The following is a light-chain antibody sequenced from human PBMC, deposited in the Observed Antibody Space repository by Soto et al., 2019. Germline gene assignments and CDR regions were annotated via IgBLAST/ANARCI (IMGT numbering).Light chain of an antibody. J-gene: IGKJ1*01. CDR2: KAS. Sequence: DIQMTQSPSTLSASVVDRVTITFRASQSISSWLAWYQQKPGKAPKLLIYKASSLESGVPSRFSGSGSGTEFTLTISSLQPDDFATYYCQQYISYSRTFGQGTKVDIK. V-gene: IGKV1-5*03. CDR1: QSISSW. CDR3: QQYISYSRT.